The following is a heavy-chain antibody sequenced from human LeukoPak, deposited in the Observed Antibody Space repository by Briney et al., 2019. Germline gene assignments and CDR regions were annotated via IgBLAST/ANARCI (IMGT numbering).Heavy chain of an antibody. CDR1: GYTFTGYY. V-gene: IGHV1-2*06. CDR3: ASYGGSGSSQTHYYYYYMDV. CDR2: INPNSGGT. Sequence: GASVKVSCKASGYTFTGYYMHWVRQAPGQGLEWMGRINPNSGGTNYAQKFQGRVTMTRDTSISTANMELSRLRSDDTAVYYCASYGGSGSSQTHYYYYYMDVWGKGTTVTVSS. J-gene: IGHJ6*03. D-gene: IGHD3-10*01.